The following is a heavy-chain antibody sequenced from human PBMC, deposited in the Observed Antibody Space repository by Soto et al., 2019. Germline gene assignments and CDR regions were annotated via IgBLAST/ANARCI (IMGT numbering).Heavy chain of an antibody. D-gene: IGHD3-22*01. CDR1: GGTFSSYA. CDR3: ASLILRRYYYDSSGYSPGV. V-gene: IGHV1-69*13. Sequence: SVKVSCKASGGTFSSYAISWVRQAPGQGLEWMGGIIPIFGTANYAQKFQGRVTITADESTSTAYMELSSLRSEGTAVYYCASLILRRYYYDSSGYSPGVWGQGTTVTVSS. J-gene: IGHJ6*02. CDR2: IIPIFGTA.